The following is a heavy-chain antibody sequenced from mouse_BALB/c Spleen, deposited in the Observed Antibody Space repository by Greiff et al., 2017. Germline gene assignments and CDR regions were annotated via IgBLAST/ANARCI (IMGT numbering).Heavy chain of an antibody. CDR3: ARGDYGSSYPY. CDR1: GDSITSGY. J-gene: IGHJ3*01. D-gene: IGHD1-1*01. V-gene: IGHV3-8*02. Sequence: EVNVVESGPSLVKPSQTLSLTCSVTGDSITSGYWNWIRKFPGNKLEYMGYISYSGSTYYNPSLKSRISITRDTSKNQYYLQLNSVTTEDTATYYCARGDYGSSYPYWGQGTLVTVSA. CDR2: ISYSGST.